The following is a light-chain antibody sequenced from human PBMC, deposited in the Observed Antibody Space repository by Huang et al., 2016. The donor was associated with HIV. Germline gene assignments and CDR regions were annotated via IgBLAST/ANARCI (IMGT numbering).Light chain of an antibody. Sequence: EIVMTQSPATLSVSPGERATLSCRASQSVSSNLAWYQQKPGQPPGRLIYGASTRATGFPARFSGSGAGREFTLTISSLQSEDVAMYYCQQYNNWPPAFTFGQGTKLEIK. V-gene: IGKV3-15*01. CDR3: QQYNNWPPAFT. J-gene: IGKJ2*01. CDR2: GAS. CDR1: QSVSSN.